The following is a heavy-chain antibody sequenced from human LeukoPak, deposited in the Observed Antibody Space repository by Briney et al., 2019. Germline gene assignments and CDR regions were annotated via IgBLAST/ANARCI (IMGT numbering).Heavy chain of an antibody. Sequence: PGGSLRLFCAASGFTFSTYWMHWVRQVPGKGLVWVSRINTDGSSTTYADSVKGRFTISRDNAKNTVDLQMNSLRAEDTAVYYCAGGTSGNYYCDSWGQGTLVTVSS. CDR1: GFTFSTYW. CDR3: AGGTSGNYYCDS. J-gene: IGHJ4*02. D-gene: IGHD3-10*01. V-gene: IGHV3-74*01. CDR2: INTDGSST.